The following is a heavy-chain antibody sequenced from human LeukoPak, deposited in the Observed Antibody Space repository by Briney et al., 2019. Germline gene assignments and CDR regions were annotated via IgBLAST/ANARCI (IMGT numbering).Heavy chain of an antibody. J-gene: IGHJ4*02. D-gene: IGHD3-16*02. CDR2: ITGGGDFT. CDR1: GFTFSSYG. Sequence: PGGSLRLSCAASGFTFSSYGMTWVRQAPGKGLEWVSSITGGGDFTYYADSVKGRFTISRDNSKNTLYLHINSLRAEDTAIYYCAKLSAGGSDYWGQGTLVTVSS. CDR3: AKLSAGGSDY. V-gene: IGHV3-23*01.